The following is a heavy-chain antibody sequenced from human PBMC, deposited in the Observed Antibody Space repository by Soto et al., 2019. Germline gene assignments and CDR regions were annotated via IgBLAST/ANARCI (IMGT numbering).Heavy chain of an antibody. CDR3: ASSFGGVIRYYYHMAV. CDR1: GYTFTSYY. J-gene: IGHJ6*03. D-gene: IGHD3-3*01. Sequence: ASVKVSCKASGYTFTSYYMHWVRQAPGQGLEWMGIINPSGGSTSYAQKFQGRVTMTRDTSTSTVYMELSSLRSEDTAVYYCASSFGGVIRYYYHMAVWGQRTSVIGSS. CDR2: INPSGGST. V-gene: IGHV1-46*03.